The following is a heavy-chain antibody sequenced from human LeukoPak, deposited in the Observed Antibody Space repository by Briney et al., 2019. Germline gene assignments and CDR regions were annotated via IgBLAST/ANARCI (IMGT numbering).Heavy chain of an antibody. D-gene: IGHD5-18*01. CDR1: GFSLFSYS. J-gene: IGHJ3*02. V-gene: IGHV3-21*04. Sequence: PGGSLRLSCVGSGFSLFSYSINWVRQAPGKGLEWVSSISGNTSYIYYADSVKGRFTISRDNAENSLYLQMNSLRAEDTAVYYCAKDRVQLWLPDAFDIWGQGTMVTVPS. CDR2: ISGNTSYI. CDR3: AKDRVQLWLPDAFDI.